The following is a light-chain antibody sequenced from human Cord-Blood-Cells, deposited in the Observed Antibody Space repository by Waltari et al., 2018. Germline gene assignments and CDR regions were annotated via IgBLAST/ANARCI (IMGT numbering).Light chain of an antibody. CDR1: QCLLHSNGYNY. CDR3: MQALQTPWT. CDR2: LGS. J-gene: IGKJ1*01. Sequence: DIVMTQSPLSLPVTHGEPASIHCRTSQCLLHSNGYNYFDWYLQKPGQSPQLLIYLGSNRASGVPDRFSGSGSGTDFTLKISRVEAEDVGVYYCMQALQTPWTFGQGTKVEIK. V-gene: IGKV2-28*01.